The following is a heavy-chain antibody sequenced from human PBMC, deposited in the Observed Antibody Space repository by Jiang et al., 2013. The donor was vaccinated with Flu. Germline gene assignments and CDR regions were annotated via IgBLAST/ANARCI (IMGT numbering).Heavy chain of an antibody. V-gene: IGHV1-2*02. J-gene: IGHJ4*02. CDR3: AREDRADDARNFDF. CDR1: GYTFTGYF. Sequence: QLVESGAEVKKPGASVKVSCKASGYTFTGYFMHWVRQAPGQGLEWMGWINPNSGGTSYAQKFQGRVTMTKDTSINTAYMELNRLTSDDTAVYYCAREDRADDARNFDFWGQGTLVTVSS. D-gene: IGHD3-3*01. CDR2: INPNSGGT.